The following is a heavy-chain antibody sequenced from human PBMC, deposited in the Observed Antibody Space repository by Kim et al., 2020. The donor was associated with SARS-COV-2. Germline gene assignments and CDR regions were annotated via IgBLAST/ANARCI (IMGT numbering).Heavy chain of an antibody. V-gene: IGHV4-59*01. Sequence: SLKSRVTISVDTSKNQFSLKLSSVTAADTAVYYCARVVYEWQPAPPLIDYWGQGTLVTVSS. CDR3: ARVVYEWQPAPPLIDY. J-gene: IGHJ4*02. D-gene: IGHD1-26*01.